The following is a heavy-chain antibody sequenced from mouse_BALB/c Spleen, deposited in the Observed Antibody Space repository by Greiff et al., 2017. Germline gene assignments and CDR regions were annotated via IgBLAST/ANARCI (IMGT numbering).Heavy chain of an antibody. CDR2: IYPSDSYT. J-gene: IGHJ3*01. CDR1: GYTFTSYW. Sequence: VQLQQSGAELVRPGASVKLSCKASGYTFTSYWINWVKQRPGQGLEWIGNIYPSDSYTNYNQKFKDQATLTVDKSSSTAYMQLSSPTSEDSAVYYCTVGDYDVFAYWGQGTLVTVSA. V-gene: IGHV1-69*02. CDR3: TVGDYDVFAY. D-gene: IGHD2-4*01.